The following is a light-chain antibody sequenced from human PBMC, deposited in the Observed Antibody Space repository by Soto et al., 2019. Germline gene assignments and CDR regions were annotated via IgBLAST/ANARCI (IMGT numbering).Light chain of an antibody. CDR3: MQASHLPPR. CDR2: KAS. CDR1: QSLVYSDGNAY. V-gene: IGKV2-30*01. J-gene: IGKJ1*01. Sequence: DVVMTQSPLSLPVTPGQPASISCRSSQSLVYSDGNAYLNWFHQRPGQSPRRLIYKASKQDSGGPDTISSSESGTELELQINRVEAEDCGIYYCMQASHLPPRVGRGTRLEIK.